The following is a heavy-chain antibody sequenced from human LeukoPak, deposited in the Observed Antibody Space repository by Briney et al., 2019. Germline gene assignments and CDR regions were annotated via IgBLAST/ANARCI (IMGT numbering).Heavy chain of an antibody. V-gene: IGHV3-23*01. D-gene: IGHD6-13*01. CDR3: ARDHIAAFDY. CDR1: GFTFSSYA. CDR2: ISGSGGSP. Sequence: PGGSLRLSCAASGFTFSSYAMSWVRQAPGKGLEWVSAISGSGGSPYYADSVKGRFTISRDNSKNTLYLQMNSLRSEDTAVYYCARDHIAAFDYWGQGTLVTVSS. J-gene: IGHJ4*02.